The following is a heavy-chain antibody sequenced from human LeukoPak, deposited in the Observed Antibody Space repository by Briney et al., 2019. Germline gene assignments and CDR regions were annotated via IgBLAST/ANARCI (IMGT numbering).Heavy chain of an antibody. D-gene: IGHD4-17*01. CDR2: ICYSAST. CDR1: GGSMSSTSYY. Sequence: SETLSLTCTVSGGSMSSTSYYRGWIRQPPGRGLEWNGSICYSASTYYNRYLQSRLTISVDTSKNQFSLKLSYVTGADTAVYYCARQAYGRAGAFDIWGQGTMVTVSS. CDR3: ARQAYGRAGAFDI. V-gene: IGHV4-39*01. J-gene: IGHJ3*02.